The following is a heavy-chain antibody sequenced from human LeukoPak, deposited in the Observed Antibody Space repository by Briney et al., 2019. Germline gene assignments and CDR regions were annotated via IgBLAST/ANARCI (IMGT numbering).Heavy chain of an antibody. CDR3: TRVSYADGGYFDY. CDR1: GFTFSSYY. D-gene: IGHD3-16*01. V-gene: IGHV3-21*01. CDR2: ISRSGNYT. J-gene: IGHJ4*02. Sequence: GGSLRLSCAASGFTFSSYYMNWVRQAPGKGLEWVSSISRSGNYTYYADSVKGRFTISRDNAKNSLYLQMNSLRAEDTAVYYCTRVSYADGGYFDYWGQGSLVTVSS.